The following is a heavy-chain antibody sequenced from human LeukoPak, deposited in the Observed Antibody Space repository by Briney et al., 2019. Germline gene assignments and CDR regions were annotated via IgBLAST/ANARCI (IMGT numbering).Heavy chain of an antibody. Sequence: GGSLRLSCAASGFIFTNYAMTWVRQAPGKGLEGVSAFGCSRGNTYYTDSVRCRFTVFRDNSKDTVYLQMNSLGADDTAVYYCAKDRHDYGDPECFDLWCQGTIVTVSS. J-gene: IGHJ3*01. CDR1: GFIFTNYA. V-gene: IGHV3-23*01. D-gene: IGHD4-17*01. CDR3: AKDRHDYGDPECFDL. CDR2: FGCSRGNT.